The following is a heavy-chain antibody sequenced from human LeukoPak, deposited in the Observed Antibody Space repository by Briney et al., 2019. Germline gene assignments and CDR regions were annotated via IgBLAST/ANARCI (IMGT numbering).Heavy chain of an antibody. CDR2: MNPISGDT. D-gene: IGHD3-10*01. CDR1: GYTFTSYD. V-gene: IGHV1-8*01. CDR3: ARVPRRGERFDP. Sequence: HWASVKVSCKASGYTFTSYDVNWVRQATGQGLEWMGWMNPISGDTGYALKFQGRVTMSRNTSISTAYMELGSLRSEDTAVYYCARVPRRGERFDPWGQGTLVTVSS. J-gene: IGHJ5*02.